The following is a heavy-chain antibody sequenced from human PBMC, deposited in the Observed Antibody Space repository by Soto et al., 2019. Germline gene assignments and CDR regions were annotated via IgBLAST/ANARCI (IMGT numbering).Heavy chain of an antibody. J-gene: IGHJ6*02. CDR3: ARGSIVAAEYGMDV. V-gene: IGHV3-33*01. CDR2: IWHDGSKT. Sequence: QVRLVESGGGVVQPGRSLRLSCAASGFSFSTYGMHWVRQAPGKGLEWVAVIWHDGSKTYYADSVKGRLIISRDNSKNILYVPINSLRAEDRGVYFCARGSIVAAEYGMDVWGQGTTVTVS. D-gene: IGHD6-13*01. CDR1: GFSFSTYG.